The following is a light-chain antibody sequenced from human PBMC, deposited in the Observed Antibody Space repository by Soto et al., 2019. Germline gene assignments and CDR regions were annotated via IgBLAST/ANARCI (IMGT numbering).Light chain of an antibody. V-gene: IGKV3-11*01. CDR2: DVT. Sequence: EIVLTQSPATLSLSPGERATLSCRASQSVSNYLAWYQQKPGQAPRLLIYDVTNRATGIPARFSGSGSGTDFTLTISCLEPEDFAVYYYQSLFTIGPGTKVDIK. CDR1: QSVSNY. CDR3: QSLFT. J-gene: IGKJ3*01.